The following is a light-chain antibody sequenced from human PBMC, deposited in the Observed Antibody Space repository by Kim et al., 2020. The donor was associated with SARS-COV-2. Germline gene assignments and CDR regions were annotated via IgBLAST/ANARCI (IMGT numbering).Light chain of an antibody. J-gene: IGLJ2*01. CDR1: SLRSYY. CDR3: NSRDSSGNRV. Sequence: VALGQKARITSQGDSLRSYYASWYQQKPGQAPVLVIYGKNNRPSGIPDRFSGSSSGNTASLTITGAQAEDEADYYCNSRDSSGNRVFGGGTQLTVL. V-gene: IGLV3-19*01. CDR2: GKN.